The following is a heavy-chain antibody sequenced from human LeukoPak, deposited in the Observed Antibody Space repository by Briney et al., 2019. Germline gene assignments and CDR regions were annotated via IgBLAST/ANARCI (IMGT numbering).Heavy chain of an antibody. CDR2: TYHSGST. CDR3: ARDMGYYYMDV. J-gene: IGHJ6*03. V-gene: IGHV4-38-2*02. Sequence: SETLSLTCTVSGYSISSGYYWGWIRQPPGKGLEWIGSTYHSGSTYYNPSLKSRVTMSVDTSKNQFSLKLSSVTAADTAVYYCARDMGYYYMDVWGKGTTVTVSS. CDR1: GYSISSGYY.